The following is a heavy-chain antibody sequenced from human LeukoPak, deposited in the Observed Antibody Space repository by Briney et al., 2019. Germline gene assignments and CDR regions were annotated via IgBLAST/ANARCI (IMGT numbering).Heavy chain of an antibody. Sequence: PSGTLSLTCAVSGGSISSSNWWSWVRQPPGKGLEWIGEIYHSGSTNYNPSLKSRVTISVDKSKNQFSLKLSSVTAADTAVYYCARDRRSAAAGNGLAYWGQGTLVTVSS. V-gene: IGHV4-4*02. CDR3: ARDRRSAAAGNGLAY. J-gene: IGHJ4*02. D-gene: IGHD6-13*01. CDR1: GGSISSSNW. CDR2: IYHSGST.